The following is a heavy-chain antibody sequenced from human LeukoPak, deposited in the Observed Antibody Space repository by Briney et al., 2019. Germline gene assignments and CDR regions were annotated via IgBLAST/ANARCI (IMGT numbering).Heavy chain of an antibody. V-gene: IGHV1-69*05. D-gene: IGHD3-3*01. CDR1: GGTFSSYA. CDR3: ASPTTYDFWSGYYMFDY. Sequence: SVKVSCKASGGTFSSYAISWVRQAPGQGLEWMGGIIPIFGTANYAQRFQGRVTITTDESTSTAYMELSSLRSEDTAVYYCASPTTYDFWSGYYMFDYWGQGTLVTVSS. J-gene: IGHJ4*02. CDR2: IIPIFGTA.